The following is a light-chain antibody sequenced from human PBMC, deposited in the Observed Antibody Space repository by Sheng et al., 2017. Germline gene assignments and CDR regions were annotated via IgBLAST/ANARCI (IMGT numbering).Light chain of an antibody. CDR2: SAS. J-gene: IGKJ4*01. CDR3: QQSYSSPPLS. CDR1: QTIDTY. V-gene: IGKV1-39*01. Sequence: DIQTTQSPSSLSASVGDRVSITCRASQTIDTYLNWYQQKPGRAPKLLIYSASILQGGVPSRFSGSGSGTDFTLTISSLQPEDVATYYCQQSYSSPPLSFGGGTKVEIK.